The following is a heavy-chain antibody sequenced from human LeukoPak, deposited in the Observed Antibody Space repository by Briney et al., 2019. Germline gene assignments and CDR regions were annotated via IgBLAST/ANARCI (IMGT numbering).Heavy chain of an antibody. D-gene: IGHD2-15*01. V-gene: IGHV3-23*01. CDR2: ISASGGST. J-gene: IGHJ5*02. CDR1: AFTLSSYS. Sequence: GGSLRLSCEASAFTLSSYSMSWGRQPPGKGREWVSAISASGGSTSYADSMKDRLTVPRHDSKNTLYLQMNSLRTEDTAVSYGAKAVLREVGGSSYQFDAWGQGILVTVSS. CDR3: AKAVLREVGGSSYQFDA.